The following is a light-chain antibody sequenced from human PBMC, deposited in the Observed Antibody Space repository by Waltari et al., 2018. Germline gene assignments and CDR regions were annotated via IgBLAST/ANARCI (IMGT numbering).Light chain of an antibody. CDR3: QETNTFPWT. J-gene: IGKJ1*01. Sequence: DILMTQSPSSVSASVGDRVTITCRASQGVGSWLAWYKQKAGKAPKLLIYGASTLQSGVPSRFSGSQSGTEFTLTISSLQPEDFATYYCQETNTFPWTFGQGTKVEI. V-gene: IGKV1-12*01. CDR2: GAS. CDR1: QGVGSW.